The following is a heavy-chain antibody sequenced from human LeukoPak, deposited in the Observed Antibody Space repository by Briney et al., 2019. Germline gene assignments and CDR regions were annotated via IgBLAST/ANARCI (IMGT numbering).Heavy chain of an antibody. J-gene: IGHJ5*02. V-gene: IGHV4-39*01. CDR3: ACAAGYSYDNWFDP. CDR1: GGSISSTSYY. D-gene: IGHD5-18*01. CDR2: IYYSGNA. Sequence: SETLSLTCTVSGGSISSTSYYWGWIRQPPGKGLEWIGSIYYSGNAYYNPSLKSRVTISVDTSKNQFSLKLSSVTAADTAVYYCACAAGYSYDNWFDPWGQGTLVTVSS.